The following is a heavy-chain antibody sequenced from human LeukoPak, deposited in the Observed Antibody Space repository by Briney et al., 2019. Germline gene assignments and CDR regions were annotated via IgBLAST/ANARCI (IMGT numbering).Heavy chain of an antibody. D-gene: IGHD1-26*01. V-gene: IGHV1-2*02. Sequence: ASVKVSCKASGYAFTGYYMHWVRQAPGQGLERMGWMNPNSGDTTYAQKFQGRVTMTRDTSISTAYMELSRLRSDDTAVYYCARVADYSPGLTNVPYWGQGTLVTVSS. CDR1: GYAFTGYY. CDR2: MNPNSGDT. CDR3: ARVADYSPGLTNVPY. J-gene: IGHJ4*02.